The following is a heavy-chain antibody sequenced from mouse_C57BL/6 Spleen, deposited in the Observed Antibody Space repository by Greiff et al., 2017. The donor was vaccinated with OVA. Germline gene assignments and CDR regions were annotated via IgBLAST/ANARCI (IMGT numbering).Heavy chain of an antibody. CDR3: ATIYYDYGSFDY. CDR2: IDPSGSYT. D-gene: IGHD2-4*01. CDR1: GYTFTSYW. J-gene: IGHJ2*01. Sequence: QVQLQQSGAELARPGTSVKLSCKASGYTFTSYWMHWVKQRPGQGLEWIGLIDPSGSYTNYNQKFKGKATLTVDTSSSTAYMQLSSLTSEDSAVYYCATIYYDYGSFDYWGQGTTLTVSS. V-gene: IGHV1-59*01.